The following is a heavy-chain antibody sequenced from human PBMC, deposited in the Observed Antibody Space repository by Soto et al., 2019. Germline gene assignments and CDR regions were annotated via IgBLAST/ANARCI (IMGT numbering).Heavy chain of an antibody. D-gene: IGHD2-21*02. J-gene: IGHJ5*02. CDR1: GGSISSYY. Sequence: SETLSLTCTVSGGSISSYYWSWIRQPPGKGLEWIGYIYYSGSTNYNPSLKSRVTISVDTSKNQISLKLSSVTAADTAVYYCARAVSSYCGGDCYSVWFDPWGQGTLVTVSS. CDR2: IYYSGST. V-gene: IGHV4-59*01. CDR3: ARAVSSYCGGDCYSVWFDP.